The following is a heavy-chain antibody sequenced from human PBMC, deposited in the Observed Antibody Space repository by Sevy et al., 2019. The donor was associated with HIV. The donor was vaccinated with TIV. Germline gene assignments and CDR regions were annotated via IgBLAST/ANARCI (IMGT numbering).Heavy chain of an antibody. Sequence: GGSLRLSCAASGFNLSANWMDWVRQAPGKGLEWVANIKADGSDKHYVDSVEGRFTISRDNAKNLLFLQINSLRVEDTAVYYCAHETFGRFESWGQGPLVTVSS. CDR3: AHETFGRFES. V-gene: IGHV3-7*01. CDR1: GFNLSANW. CDR2: IKADGSDK. D-gene: IGHD3-16*01. J-gene: IGHJ4*02.